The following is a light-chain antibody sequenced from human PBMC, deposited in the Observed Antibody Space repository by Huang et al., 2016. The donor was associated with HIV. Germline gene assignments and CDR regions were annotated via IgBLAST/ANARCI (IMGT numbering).Light chain of an antibody. CDR2: ATS. CDR1: QGIVNS. V-gene: IGKV1-NL1*01. CDR3: QQYHSLPWT. Sequence: DIHMTQSPSSLSASVGDRVTITWRASQGIVNSLAWYQQKPEKSPSLLLYATSTLESCVPSRFSGSGSGTHYTLTINTLQPEDIASYYCQQYHSLPWTFGQGTKVEIK. J-gene: IGKJ1*01.